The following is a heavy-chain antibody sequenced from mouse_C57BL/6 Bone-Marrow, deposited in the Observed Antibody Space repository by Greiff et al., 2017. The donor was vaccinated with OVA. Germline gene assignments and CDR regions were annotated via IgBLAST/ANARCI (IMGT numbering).Heavy chain of an antibody. Sequence: QVQLQQSGPELVKPGASVKISCKASGYAFSSSWLNWVKQRPGTGLEWIGRIYPGDGDTNYNGKFKGKATLTADKSSSTAYMHLSSLTSEDSAVYFCARWSNWFAYWCQGTLVTVSA. CDR1: GYAFSSSW. D-gene: IGHD2-5*01. V-gene: IGHV1-82*01. J-gene: IGHJ3*01. CDR2: IYPGDGDT. CDR3: ARWSNWFAY.